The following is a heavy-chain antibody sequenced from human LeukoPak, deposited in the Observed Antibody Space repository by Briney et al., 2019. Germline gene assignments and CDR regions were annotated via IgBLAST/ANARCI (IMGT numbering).Heavy chain of an antibody. CDR1: GGSISSYY. CDR2: IYYSGST. V-gene: IGHV4-59*01. Sequence: PSETLSLTCTVSGGSISSYYWSWIRQPPGEGREWIGYIYYSGSTNYNPSLKSRVTISVDTSKNQFSLKLSSVTAADTAVYYCARAARYYGSAHFDYWGQGTLVTVSS. CDR3: ARAARYYGSAHFDY. J-gene: IGHJ4*02. D-gene: IGHD3-10*01.